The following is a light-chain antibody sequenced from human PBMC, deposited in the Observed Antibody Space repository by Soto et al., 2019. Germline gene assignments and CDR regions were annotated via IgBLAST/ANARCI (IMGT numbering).Light chain of an antibody. CDR1: QSVSSY. J-gene: IGKJ4*01. V-gene: IGKV3-11*01. Sequence: EIVLTQSPATLSLSPGERATLSCRASQSVSSYLAWYQQKPGQAPRLLIYDASNSATGIPARFSGSGSGTDFTLTISSLEPEDVAVYYWQQRSNWPLTFGGGTKVEIK. CDR2: DAS. CDR3: QQRSNWPLT.